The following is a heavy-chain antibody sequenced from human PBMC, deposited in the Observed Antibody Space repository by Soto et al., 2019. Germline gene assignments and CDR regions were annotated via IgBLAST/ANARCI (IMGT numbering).Heavy chain of an antibody. J-gene: IGHJ4*02. V-gene: IGHV3-72*01. Sequence: GGSLRLSCAASGFSFSDHYMDWVRQAPGKGLEWLGRIKNKANSYTTEYAASVSGRFIILRDDSSNSLYLQMNSLKTEDTAVYFCTREMYYYDSSGFDYWGQGTLVTVSS. CDR3: TREMYYYDSSGFDY. CDR1: GFSFSDHY. CDR2: IKNKANSYTT. D-gene: IGHD3-22*01.